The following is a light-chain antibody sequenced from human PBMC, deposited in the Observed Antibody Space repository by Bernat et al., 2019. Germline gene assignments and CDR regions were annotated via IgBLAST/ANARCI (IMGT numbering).Light chain of an antibody. CDR2: DVS. CDR1: SSDIGAYNY. V-gene: IGLV2-14*01. J-gene: IGLJ3*02. Sequence: QSALTQPASVSGSPGQSITISCTGSSSDIGAYNYVSWYQQHAGKAPKVMIYDVSNRPSGVSNRFSGSKSGNTASLTISGLQAEDDADYYCSSYTGSGTKTWVFGGGTKLTVL. CDR3: SSYTGSGTKTWV.